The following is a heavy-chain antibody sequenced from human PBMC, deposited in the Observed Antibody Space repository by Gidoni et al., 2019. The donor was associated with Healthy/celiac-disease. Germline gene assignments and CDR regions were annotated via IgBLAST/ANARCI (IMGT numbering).Heavy chain of an antibody. D-gene: IGHD3-10*01. CDR2: ISYDGSNK. J-gene: IGHJ4*02. CDR3: AKDSYYGSGSYYLFDY. V-gene: IGHV3-30*18. CDR1: TFSSYG. Sequence: TFSSYGMHWVRQAPGKGLEWVAVISYDGSNKYYADSVKGRFTISRDNSKNTLYLQMNSLRAEDTAVYYCAKDSYYGSGSYYLFDYWGQGTLVTVSS.